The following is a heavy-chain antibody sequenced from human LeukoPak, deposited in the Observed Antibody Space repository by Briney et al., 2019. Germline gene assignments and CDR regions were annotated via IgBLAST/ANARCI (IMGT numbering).Heavy chain of an antibody. CDR1: GGSISSYY. V-gene: IGHV4-59*08. J-gene: IGHJ4*02. D-gene: IGHD3-10*01. CDR2: IYYSGST. CDR3: ARHKYYGSGSPFDY. Sequence: SETLSLTCTVSGGSISSYYWSWIRQPPGKGLGWIGYIYYSGSTNYNPSLKSRVTISVDTSKNQFSLKLSSVTAADTAVYYCARHKYYGSGSPFDYWGQGTLVTVSS.